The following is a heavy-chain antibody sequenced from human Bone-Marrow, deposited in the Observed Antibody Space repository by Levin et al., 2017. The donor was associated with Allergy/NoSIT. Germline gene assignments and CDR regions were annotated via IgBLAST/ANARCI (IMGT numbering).Heavy chain of an antibody. CDR2: ISSDGSKT. J-gene: IGHJ4*02. D-gene: IGHD2-15*01. CDR1: GFMFSGYA. CDR3: ANLVVVTTGVHY. V-gene: IGHV3-30*18. Sequence: PGGSLRLSCAASGFMFSGYAMHWVRQAPGKGLEWVAVISSDGSKTYYIDSVKGRFTISRDNTKNTVYLQMNSLRPEDTGVYYCANLVVVTTGVHYWGQGTLVTVSS.